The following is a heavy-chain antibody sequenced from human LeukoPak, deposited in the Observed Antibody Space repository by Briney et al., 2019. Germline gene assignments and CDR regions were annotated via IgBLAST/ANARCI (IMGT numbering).Heavy chain of an antibody. J-gene: IGHJ4*02. CDR3: AKDRGHNPLDY. CDR2: ISYDGSNK. V-gene: IGHV3-30*18. CDR1: GFTFSSYG. Sequence: GGSLRLSCAASGFTFSSYGMHWVRQAPGKGLEWVAVISYDGSNKYYADSVKGRFTISRDNSKNTLYLQMNSLRAEDTAVYYCAKDRGHNPLDYWGQGTLSPSPQ. D-gene: IGHD5-12*01.